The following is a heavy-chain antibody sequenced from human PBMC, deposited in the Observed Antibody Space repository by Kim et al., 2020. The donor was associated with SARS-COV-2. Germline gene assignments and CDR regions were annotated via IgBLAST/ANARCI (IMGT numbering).Heavy chain of an antibody. Sequence: SETLSLTCAVYGGSFSGYYWSWIRQPPGKGLEWIGGINHSGSTNYIPSLKSRVTISVDTSKNQFSLKLSSVTAADTAVYYCARGDYGSGSYPMYGMDVWG. CDR1: GGSFSGYY. V-gene: IGHV4-34*01. J-gene: IGHJ6*01. CDR3: ARGDYGSGSYPMYGMDV. D-gene: IGHD3-10*01. CDR2: INHSGST.